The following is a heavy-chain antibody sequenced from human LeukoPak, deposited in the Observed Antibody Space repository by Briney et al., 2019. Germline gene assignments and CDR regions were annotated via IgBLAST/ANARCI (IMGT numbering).Heavy chain of an antibody. Sequence: SETLSLTCTVSGGSISSSSYYWGWIRQPPGKGLEWIGSIYYSGSTYYNPSLKSRVTISVDTSKNQFSLKLSSVTAADTAVYYCARYMTTDFGAFDIWGQGTMVIVFS. CDR1: GGSISSSSYY. D-gene: IGHD4-17*01. CDR2: IYYSGST. V-gene: IGHV4-39*01. J-gene: IGHJ3*02. CDR3: ARYMTTDFGAFDI.